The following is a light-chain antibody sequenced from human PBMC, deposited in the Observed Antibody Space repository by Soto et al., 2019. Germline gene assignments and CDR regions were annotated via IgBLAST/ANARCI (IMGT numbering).Light chain of an antibody. Sequence: DIQMTQSPSSLSASVGDRVTITCRASQDITNYLAWYQQKPGQVPKLLISAASTLQSGVPSRFRGCASGTYFTLTSTCLQPDDFATDYCQKYNGLPWTFGQGTNVEIK. J-gene: IGKJ1*01. V-gene: IGKV1-27*01. CDR2: AAS. CDR3: QKYNGLPWT. CDR1: QDITNY.